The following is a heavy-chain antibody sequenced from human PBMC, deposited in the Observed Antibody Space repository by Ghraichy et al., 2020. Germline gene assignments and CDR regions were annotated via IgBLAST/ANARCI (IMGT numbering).Heavy chain of an antibody. J-gene: IGHJ6*02. CDR1: RFTFSSYS. CDR2: ISSSSSYI. V-gene: IGHV3-21*01. CDR3: AREGCSSTSCSRYYYYGMDV. Sequence: GGSLRLSCAASRFTFSSYSMNWVRQAPGKGLEWVSSISSSSSYIYYADSVKGRFTISRDNAKNSLYLQMNSLRAEDTAVYYCAREGCSSTSCSRYYYYGMDVWGQGTTVTVSS. D-gene: IGHD2-2*01.